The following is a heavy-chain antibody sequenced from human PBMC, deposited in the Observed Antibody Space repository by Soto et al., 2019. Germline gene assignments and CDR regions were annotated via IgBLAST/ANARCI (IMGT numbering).Heavy chain of an antibody. Sequence: QVQLVQSGAEVKKPGASVKVSCKASGYTFTSYAINWVRQATGQGLEWMGWMNPNSGNTGYAQKFQGRVTMTRNTSISTAYMERSRLRSEDTAVYYCARERGASSPFAYWGQGTLFTVSS. J-gene: IGHJ4*02. CDR1: GYTFTSYA. D-gene: IGHD6-19*01. V-gene: IGHV1-8*01. CDR3: ARERGASSPFAY. CDR2: MNPNSGNT.